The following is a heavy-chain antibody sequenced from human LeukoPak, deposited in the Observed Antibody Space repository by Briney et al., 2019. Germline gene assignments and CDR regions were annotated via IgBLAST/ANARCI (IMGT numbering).Heavy chain of an antibody. J-gene: IGHJ5*01. Sequence: PSETLSLTCTISAASISSSSHHWGWIRQSPGKGLEWIGSIYYGQTIYYNPSLNSRVTISVVTSKDQFTLQLNSRTAADTAVYYCVRHDRRGGATIGAFDSWGQGSLVTVSS. CDR1: AASISSSSHH. V-gene: IGHV4-39*01. CDR3: VRHDRRGGATIGAFDS. D-gene: IGHD4/OR15-4a*01. CDR2: IYYGQTI.